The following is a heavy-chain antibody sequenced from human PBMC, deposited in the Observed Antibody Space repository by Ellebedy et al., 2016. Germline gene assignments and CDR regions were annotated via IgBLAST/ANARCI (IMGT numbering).Heavy chain of an antibody. D-gene: IGHD1-26*01. V-gene: IGHV4-31*03. CDR2: IHYSGTT. CDR3: ARVATGGATEH. CDR1: GGSISGADYY. J-gene: IGHJ4*02. Sequence: LRLSCTVSGGSISGADYYWIWIRQHPGKGLEWIGYIHYSGTTYYNPSLKSRVTISVDTSKNQFSLKLSSMTAADAAVYYCARVATGGATEHWGQGTLVTVSS.